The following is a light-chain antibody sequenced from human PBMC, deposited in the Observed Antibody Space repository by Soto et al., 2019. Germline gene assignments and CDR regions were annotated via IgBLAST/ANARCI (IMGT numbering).Light chain of an antibody. V-gene: IGKV3D-15*01. CDR1: QNVASN. CDR2: ASS. CDR3: PQYYPWGLS. Sequence: LMTQSPANLSVSPGEGVTLFCRASQNVASNIAWYQVKPAQPPRLLIYASSTRATGIPATFSGSGSGTQFSLNRGSLQYEDSEVYYCPQYYPWGLSFGGGTKV. J-gene: IGKJ4*01.